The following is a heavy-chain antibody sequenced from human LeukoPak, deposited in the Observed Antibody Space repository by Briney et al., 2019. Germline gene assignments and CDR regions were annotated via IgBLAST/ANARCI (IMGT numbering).Heavy chain of an antibody. CDR2: ISSSSSYI. CDR3: ARAVPAAPGDY. V-gene: IGHV3-21*01. D-gene: IGHD2-2*01. CDR1: GFTFSSYS. J-gene: IGHJ4*02. Sequence: GGSLRLSCAASGFTFSSYSMNWVRQAPGKGLEWVSSISSSSSYIYYADSVKGRFTISRDNAKNSLYLQMNSLRAEDTAVYYCARAVPAAPGDYWGQGTLVTVSS.